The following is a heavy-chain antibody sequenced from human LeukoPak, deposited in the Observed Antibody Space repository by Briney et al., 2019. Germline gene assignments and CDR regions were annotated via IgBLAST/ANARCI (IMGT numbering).Heavy chain of an antibody. J-gene: IGHJ6*03. CDR2: IYSGGST. CDR3: ARDGSSPYYYYMDV. V-gene: IGHV3-53*01. D-gene: IGHD3-10*01. Sequence: GGSLRLSCAASGFTVSSNYMSWVRQAPGKGLEWFSVIYSGGSTYYADSVKGRFTISRDNSKNTLYLQMNSLRAEDTAVYYCARDGSSPYYYYMDVWGKGTTVTVSS. CDR1: GFTVSSNY.